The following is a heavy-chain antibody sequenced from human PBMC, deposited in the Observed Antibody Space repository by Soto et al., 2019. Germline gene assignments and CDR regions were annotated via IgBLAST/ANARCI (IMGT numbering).Heavy chain of an antibody. CDR2: VSSSGNS. D-gene: IGHD2-2*02. CDR1: WAYISKASNY. V-gene: IGHV4-31*06. J-gene: IGHJ4*02. CDR3: LLLIPSIDISLYS. Sequence: PSEPPSLTRRTSWAYISKASNYWEWGRRVPGKGLELIGYVSSSGNSYYSPSLKSRVFMSVDTSKNLFSLKLSSVTAADTAIFYCLLLIPSIDISLYSWGQGTQATVSS.